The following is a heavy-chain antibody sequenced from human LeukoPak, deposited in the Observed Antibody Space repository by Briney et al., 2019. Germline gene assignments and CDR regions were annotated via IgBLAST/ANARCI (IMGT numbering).Heavy chain of an antibody. CDR2: IYPGDSDT. CDR1: GYSFTSYW. CDR3: ARARGRYYYYYGMDV. V-gene: IGHV5-51*01. Sequence: GASLQISCQGSGYSFTSYWIGWVRQLPGKGLEWMGIIYPGDSDTRYSPSFQGQVTISADKSISTAYLQWSSLKASDTAMYYCARARGRYYYYYGMDVWGQGTTVTVSS. J-gene: IGHJ6*02.